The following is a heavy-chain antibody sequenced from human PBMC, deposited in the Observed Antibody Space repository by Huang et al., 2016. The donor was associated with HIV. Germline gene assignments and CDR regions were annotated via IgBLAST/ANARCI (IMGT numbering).Heavy chain of an antibody. V-gene: IGHV3-30-3*01. CDR1: GFTFSNYA. Sequence: QVQLVESGGGVVQPGTSLRLSCAASGFTFSNYAMNWVRQGPGKGREWVAVKSNEGNTKYYADSVKGRFTISRDKSKNTVYLQMNSLRAEDTAVYYCARSEPSRYYFDYWGQGTLVTVSS. J-gene: IGHJ4*02. CDR3: ARSEPSRYYFDY. CDR2: KSNEGNTK.